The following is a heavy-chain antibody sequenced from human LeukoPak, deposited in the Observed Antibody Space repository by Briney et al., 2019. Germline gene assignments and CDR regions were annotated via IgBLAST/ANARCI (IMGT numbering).Heavy chain of an antibody. CDR3: AKTNHYYDDNGSPKYFDY. V-gene: IGHV3-23*01. J-gene: IGHJ4*02. D-gene: IGHD3-22*01. CDR2: ISGSGDTT. CDR1: GFTFSSYA. Sequence: PGGSLRLSCAVSGFTFSSYAMSWVRQAPGKGLEWVSAISGSGDTTYHADSVKGRFTISRDNSKNTVYLQVNSLRAEDTAVYYCAKTNHYYDDNGSPKYFDYWGQGTLVTVSS.